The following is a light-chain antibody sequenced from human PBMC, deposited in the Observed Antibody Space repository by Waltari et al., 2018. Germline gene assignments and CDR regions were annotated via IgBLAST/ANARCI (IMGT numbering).Light chain of an antibody. CDR3: QTGGHGTGV. V-gene: IGLV4-69*01. CDR2: GNSDGSH. J-gene: IGLJ3*02. CDR1: SGHRTNI. Sequence: QLVLTQSPSASASLGASVKLTCTLSSGHRTNIIAWLQQQPGKGPRYMMNGNSDGSHNKGVGIPVRFSGSSSGAERYLTISSLQSEDEADYYSQTGGHGTGVFGGGTRLTVL.